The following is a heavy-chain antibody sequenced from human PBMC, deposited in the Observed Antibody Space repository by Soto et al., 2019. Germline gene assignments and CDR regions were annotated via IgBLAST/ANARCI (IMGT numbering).Heavy chain of an antibody. CDR3: ACGNGRGTASYYFDS. Sequence: QVQLVQSGAEVKKPGSSVKVSCKASGGTFSSYAISWVRQAPGQVLEWMGGIIPIFGTANYAQKFQGRVMITADESTRTAYMELSSLRSEDTAVYYCACGNGRGTASYYFDSWGQGTMVTVAS. J-gene: IGHJ4*02. V-gene: IGHV1-69*12. D-gene: IGHD2-15*01. CDR1: GGTFSSYA. CDR2: IIPIFGTA.